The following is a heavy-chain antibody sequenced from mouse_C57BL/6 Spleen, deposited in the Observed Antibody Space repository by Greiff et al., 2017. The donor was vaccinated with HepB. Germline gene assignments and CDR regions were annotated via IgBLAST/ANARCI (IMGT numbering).Heavy chain of an antibody. CDR3: ARGDYGGFAY. CDR1: VYAFSSYW. CDR2: IYPGDGDT. J-gene: IGHJ3*01. D-gene: IGHD2-4*01. V-gene: IGHV1-80*01. Sequence: QVQLQQSGAELVKPGASVKISCKASVYAFSSYWLNWVKQRPGKGLEWIGQIYPGDGDTNYNGKFKGKATLTADKSSSTAYMQLSSLNSEDSAVYFCARGDYGGFAYWGQGTLVTVS.